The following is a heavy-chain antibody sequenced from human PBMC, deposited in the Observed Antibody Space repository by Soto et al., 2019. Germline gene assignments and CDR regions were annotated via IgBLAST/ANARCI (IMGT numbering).Heavy chain of an antibody. J-gene: IGHJ4*02. CDR1: GGSVSSGGYY. V-gene: IGHV4-31*03. CDR3: ARRDPYSSSSGHDY. D-gene: IGHD6-6*01. Sequence: SETLSLTCPVSGGSVSSGGYYWSWIRQHPGKGLEWIGYIYYSGSTYYNPSLKSRVTISVDTSKNQFSLKLSSVTAADTAVYYCARRDPYSSSSGHDYWGQGTLVTVSS. CDR2: IYYSGST.